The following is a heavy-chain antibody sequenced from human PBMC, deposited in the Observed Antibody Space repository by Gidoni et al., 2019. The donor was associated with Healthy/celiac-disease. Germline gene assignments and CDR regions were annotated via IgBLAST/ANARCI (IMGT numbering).Heavy chain of an antibody. CDR3: ARGGKYSYGFRGTPFDY. V-gene: IGHV4-34*01. J-gene: IGHJ4*02. CDR2: INHSVST. CDR1: GGSFSGYY. Sequence: QVQLQQWGAGLLKPSETLSLTCAVYGGSFSGYYWSWIRQPPGKGLEWIGEINHSVSTNYNPSLKSRVTISVDTSKNQFSLKLSSVTAADTAVYYCARGGKYSYGFRGTPFDYWGQGTLVTVSS. D-gene: IGHD5-18*01.